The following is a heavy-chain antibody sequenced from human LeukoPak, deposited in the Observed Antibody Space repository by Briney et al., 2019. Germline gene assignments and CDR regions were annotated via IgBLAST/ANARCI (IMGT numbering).Heavy chain of an antibody. J-gene: IGHJ4*02. CDR1: GASVTNGVYY. V-gene: IGHV4-61*08. Sequence: SETLSLTCTVSGASVTNGVYYWTWIRQPPGKGLEWIGYVYYSGATNYNPSLKSRVTMSVDTSKNQFSLQLSSVTAADTAVYYCARAGDSSGYSDYWGQGTLVTVSS. D-gene: IGHD3-22*01. CDR2: VYYSGAT. CDR3: ARAGDSSGYSDY.